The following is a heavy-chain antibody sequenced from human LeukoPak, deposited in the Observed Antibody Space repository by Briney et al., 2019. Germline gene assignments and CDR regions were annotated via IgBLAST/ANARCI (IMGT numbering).Heavy chain of an antibody. CDR2: INPNSGGT. V-gene: IGHV1-2*02. CDR3: AKARGLYCSSTSCYDCDV. Sequence: ASVKVSCKASGYTFTAYYIHWVRQAPGQGLEWMGSINPNSGGTNYAQKFQGRVTPTRDTSITTAYMELSRLRSDDTAVYYCAKARGLYCSSTSCYDCDVWGKGTTVTVSS. CDR1: GYTFTAYY. J-gene: IGHJ6*04. D-gene: IGHD2-2*01.